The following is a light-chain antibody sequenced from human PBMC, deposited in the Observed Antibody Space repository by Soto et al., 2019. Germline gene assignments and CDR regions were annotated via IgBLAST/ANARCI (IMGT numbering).Light chain of an antibody. CDR3: QKYNTVPST. CDR1: QGIGNS. V-gene: IGKV1-27*01. CDR2: SAS. J-gene: IGKJ5*01. Sequence: DIQMTQSPPSLSASVGDRVTITCRASQGIGNSLAWYQQKPGTVPKLLIYSASTLQSGVPSRFSGSGSGTDFTITISSLQPEDVAAYYFQKYNTVPSTFGQGTRLEIK.